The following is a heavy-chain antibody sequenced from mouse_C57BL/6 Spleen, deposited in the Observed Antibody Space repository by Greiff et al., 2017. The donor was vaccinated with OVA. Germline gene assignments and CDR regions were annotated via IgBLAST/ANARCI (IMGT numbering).Heavy chain of an antibody. CDR3: ARHRGYFDV. CDR1: GFTFSSYG. J-gene: IGHJ1*03. CDR2: ISSGGSYT. Sequence: EVQLVESGGDLVKPGGSLKLSCAASGFTFSSYGMSWVSQTPDKRLEWVATISSGGSYTYYPDSVKGRFTISRDNAKNTLYLQMSSLKSEDTAMYYCARHRGYFDVGGTGTTVTVSS. V-gene: IGHV5-6*01.